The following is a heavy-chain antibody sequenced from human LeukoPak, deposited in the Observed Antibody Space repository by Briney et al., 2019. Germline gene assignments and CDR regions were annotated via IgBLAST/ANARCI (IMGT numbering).Heavy chain of an antibody. CDR2: ISGSGGST. Sequence: GGSLRLSCAASGFTFSSYAMSWVRQAPGKGLEWDSAISGSGGSTYYADSVKGRFTISRDTSKNTLYLQMNSLRAEDTAVYYCAKDGPYSSGWYGNGFDNWGQGTLVTVSS. V-gene: IGHV3-23*01. D-gene: IGHD6-19*01. J-gene: IGHJ4*02. CDR3: AKDGPYSSGWYGNGFDN. CDR1: GFTFSSYA.